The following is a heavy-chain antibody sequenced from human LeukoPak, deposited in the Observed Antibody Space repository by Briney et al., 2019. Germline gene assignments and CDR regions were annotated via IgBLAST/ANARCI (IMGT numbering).Heavy chain of an antibody. CDR2: IYHSGIA. J-gene: IGHJ6*03. CDR3: ARRAAPGPFYMDV. V-gene: IGHV4-59*01. Sequence: SSETLSLTCTVSGGSINTYYWNWIRQPPGKALEWIGFIYHSGIATYNPSLKSRVTLSVDTSKNQISLHLSSVTAADTAVYYCARRAAPGPFYMDVWGKGTTVLVSS. CDR1: GGSINTYY. D-gene: IGHD6-25*01.